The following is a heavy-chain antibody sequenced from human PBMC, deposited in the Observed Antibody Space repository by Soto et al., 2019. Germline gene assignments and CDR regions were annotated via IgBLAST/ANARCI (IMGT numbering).Heavy chain of an antibody. D-gene: IGHD6-6*01. J-gene: IGHJ4*02. Sequence: GESLKISCKGSGYSFTTYWIGWVRQMPGKGLEWMGIIYPGDSDTRYSPSFQGQVTISADKSISTAYLQWSSLKASDTAMYYCARQGQEYSSSPTQSSFDYWGQGTLVTVSS. CDR1: GYSFTTYW. V-gene: IGHV5-51*01. CDR2: IYPGDSDT. CDR3: ARQGQEYSSSPTQSSFDY.